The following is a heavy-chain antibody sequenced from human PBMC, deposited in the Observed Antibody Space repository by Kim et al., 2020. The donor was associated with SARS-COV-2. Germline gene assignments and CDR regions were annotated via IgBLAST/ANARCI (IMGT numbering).Heavy chain of an antibody. J-gene: IGHJ5*02. CDR3: ARRGIVVVPADWFDP. D-gene: IGHD2-2*01. V-gene: IGHV4-34*01. Sequence: PSLTSRVTISVDTSKNQFSLKLSSVTAADTAVYYCARRGIVVVPADWFDPWGQGTLVTVSS.